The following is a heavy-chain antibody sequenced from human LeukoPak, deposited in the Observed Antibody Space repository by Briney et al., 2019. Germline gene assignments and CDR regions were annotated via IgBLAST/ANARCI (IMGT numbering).Heavy chain of an antibody. V-gene: IGHV3-48*02. CDR3: ARAGGLLWFGEVLESSDAFHI. Sequence: GGSLRLSCVGSGFTFSNAGMTWVRQAPGKGLEWVSYISSGSSTIYYADSVKGRFTISRDNAKNSLYLQVNSLRDEDTAVYYCARAGGLLWFGEVLESSDAFHIWGQGTMVTVSS. CDR2: ISSGSSTI. D-gene: IGHD3-10*01. J-gene: IGHJ3*02. CDR1: GFTFSNAG.